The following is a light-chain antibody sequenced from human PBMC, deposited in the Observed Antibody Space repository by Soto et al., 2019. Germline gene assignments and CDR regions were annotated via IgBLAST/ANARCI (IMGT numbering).Light chain of an antibody. CDR2: EVS. V-gene: IGLV2-8*01. J-gene: IGLJ1*01. CDR1: SSDVGGYNY. CDR3: SSYAGSLYV. Sequence: QSVLSQPPSASGSPRQSVTISCTGTSSDVGGYNYVSWYQQHPGKAPKLMIYEVSKRPSGVPDRFSASKSGNTASLTVSGLQAEDEANYYCSSYAGSLYVFGTGTKVTVL.